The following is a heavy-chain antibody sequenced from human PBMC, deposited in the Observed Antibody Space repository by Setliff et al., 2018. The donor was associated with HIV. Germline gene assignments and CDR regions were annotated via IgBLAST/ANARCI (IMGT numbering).Heavy chain of an antibody. Sequence: SETLSLTCSVSGGSVSSDCCYWGWIRQPPGKGLEWIASIYYSGYTYSNPSLKSRVTISVDTSKNQFSLRLNSVTAADTAVYYCARRGTHGAFDIWGQGTMVTVSS. CDR2: IYYSGYT. CDR1: GGSVSSDCCY. V-gene: IGHV4-39*01. D-gene: IGHD3-10*01. J-gene: IGHJ3*02. CDR3: ARRGTHGAFDI.